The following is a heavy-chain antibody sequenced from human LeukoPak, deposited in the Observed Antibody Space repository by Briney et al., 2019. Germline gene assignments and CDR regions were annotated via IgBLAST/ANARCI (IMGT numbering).Heavy chain of an antibody. Sequence: PSETLSLTCTASGGSISSYYWSWIRQPPGKGLEWVGYIYHSGRTNYNPSLKSRVTISVDTSENQFSLKLSSVTAADTAVYYCASFSDYGGNFFDYWGQGTLVTVSS. CDR1: GGSISSYY. CDR3: ASFSDYGGNFFDY. J-gene: IGHJ4*02. D-gene: IGHD4-23*01. CDR2: IYHSGRT. V-gene: IGHV4-59*08.